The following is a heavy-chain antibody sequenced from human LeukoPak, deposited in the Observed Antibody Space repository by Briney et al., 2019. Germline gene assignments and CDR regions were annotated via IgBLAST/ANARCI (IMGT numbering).Heavy chain of an antibody. V-gene: IGHV3-23*01. J-gene: IGHJ4*02. Sequence: GGSLRLSCAASGFTFSSYAMSWVRQAPGKGLEWVSAISGSGGSAYYADSVKGRFTISRDNSKNTLYLQMNSLRAEDTAVYYCAKDTYSGSYSSFDYWGQGTLVTVSS. CDR2: ISGSGGSA. CDR3: AKDTYSGSYSSFDY. D-gene: IGHD1-26*01. CDR1: GFTFSSYA.